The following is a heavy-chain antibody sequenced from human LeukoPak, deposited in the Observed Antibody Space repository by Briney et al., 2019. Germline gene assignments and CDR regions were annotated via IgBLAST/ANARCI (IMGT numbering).Heavy chain of an antibody. D-gene: IGHD6-13*01. J-gene: IGHJ4*02. Sequence: GESLNISCKGSGYSFTNYWIGWVRQMPGKGLEWMGIIYPGDSDTTYSPSFQGQVTISADKSITTAYLQWSSRKASDTSMYYCARDSSSWYVDYWGQGTLVTVSS. CDR3: ARDSSSWYVDY. CDR2: IYPGDSDT. CDR1: GYSFTNYW. V-gene: IGHV5-51*01.